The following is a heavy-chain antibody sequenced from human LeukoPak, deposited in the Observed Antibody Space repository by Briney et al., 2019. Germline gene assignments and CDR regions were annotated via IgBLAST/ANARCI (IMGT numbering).Heavy chain of an antibody. CDR2: INHSGST. V-gene: IGHV4-34*01. Sequence: SETLSLTCAVYGGSFSGYYWSWLRQPPGKGLEWIGEINHSGSTNYNPSLKSRVTISVDTSKNQFSLKLSSVTAADTAVYYCAREQYYDFWSGPRHHWFDPWGQGTLVTVSS. J-gene: IGHJ5*02. CDR1: GGSFSGYY. D-gene: IGHD3-3*01. CDR3: AREQYYDFWSGPRHHWFDP.